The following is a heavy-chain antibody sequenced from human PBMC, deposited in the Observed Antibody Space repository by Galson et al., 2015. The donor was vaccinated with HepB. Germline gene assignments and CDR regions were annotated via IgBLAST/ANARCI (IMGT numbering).Heavy chain of an antibody. D-gene: IGHD3-22*01. V-gene: IGHV3-66*02. CDR3: ARGTPYNFDTSGYFPLYYLDY. Sequence: SLRLSCAASGFTVSSNYMSWVRQAPGKGLEWVSVIYGGGSTYYEDSVKGRFRISRENSKNTLSPQMSSLRAEDTAVYYCARGTPYNFDTSGYFPLYYLDYWGQGTLVTVSS. J-gene: IGHJ4*02. CDR1: GFTVSSNY. CDR2: IYGGGST.